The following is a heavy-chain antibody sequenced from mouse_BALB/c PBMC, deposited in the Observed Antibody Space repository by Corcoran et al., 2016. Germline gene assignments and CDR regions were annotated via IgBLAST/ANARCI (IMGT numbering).Heavy chain of an antibody. Sequence: DVQLQESGPGLVKPSQSLSLTCSVTGYSITSGYYWNWIRQFPGNKLECMGYISYDGSTNYNPSLKNRISITRDTSKNQFFLKLNSVTTEDTATYYGATLLRPFDYWGQGTTLTVSS. V-gene: IGHV3-6*02. D-gene: IGHD1-2*01. CDR2: ISYDGST. CDR1: GYSITSGYY. CDR3: ATLLRPFDY. J-gene: IGHJ2*01.